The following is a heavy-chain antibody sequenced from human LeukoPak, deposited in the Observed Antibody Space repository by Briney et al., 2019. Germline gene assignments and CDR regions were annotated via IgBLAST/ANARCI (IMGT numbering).Heavy chain of an antibody. Sequence: ASVKVSCKASGGTFSSYAISWVRQAPGQGLEWMGGIIPIFGTANYAQKFQGRVTITADESTSTAYMELSSLRAEDTAVYYCARDLGYCTNGVCHTRFDYWGQGTLVAVSS. V-gene: IGHV1-69*13. CDR2: IIPIFGTA. CDR1: GGTFSSYA. D-gene: IGHD2-8*01. J-gene: IGHJ4*02. CDR3: ARDLGYCTNGVCHTRFDY.